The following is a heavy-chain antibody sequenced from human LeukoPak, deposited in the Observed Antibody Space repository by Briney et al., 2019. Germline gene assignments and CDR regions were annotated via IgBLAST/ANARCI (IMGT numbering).Heavy chain of an antibody. CDR2: SYTSGST. J-gene: IGHJ5*02. D-gene: IGHD3-10*01. Sequence: SETLSLTCTVSGGSISSYYWSGIRQPAGKGLEWIGRSYTSGSTNYNPSLKSRVTMSVDTSKNQFSLKLSSVTAADTAVYYCASGGSGSYYKSWFDPWGQGTLVTVSS. V-gene: IGHV4-4*07. CDR1: GGSISSYY. CDR3: ASGGSGSYYKSWFDP.